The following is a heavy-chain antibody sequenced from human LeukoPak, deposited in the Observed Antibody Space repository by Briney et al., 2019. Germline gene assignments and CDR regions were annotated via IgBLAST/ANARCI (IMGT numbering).Heavy chain of an antibody. CDR2: IWYDGSNK. D-gene: IGHD6-13*01. Sequence: GGSLRLSCAASGFTFSSYAMSWVRQAPGKGLEWVAVIWYDGSNKYYADSVKGRFTISRDNSKNTLYLQMNSLRAEDTAVYYCARDRESMAAAAPFDYWGQGTLVTVSS. CDR1: GFTFSSYA. V-gene: IGHV3-33*08. J-gene: IGHJ4*02. CDR3: ARDRESMAAAAPFDY.